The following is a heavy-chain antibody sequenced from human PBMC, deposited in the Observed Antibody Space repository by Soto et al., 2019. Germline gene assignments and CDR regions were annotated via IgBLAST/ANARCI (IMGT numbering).Heavy chain of an antibody. CDR1: GGTFSSYA. Sequence: QVQLVQSGAEVKKPGSSVKVSCKASGGTFSSYAISWVRQAPGQGLEWMGGIIPIFGTANYAQKFQGRVTITAEQSPSTAYMELSSLRSEDTAVYYCARGVPDYYDSSGYYYVGWGQGTLVTVSS. J-gene: IGHJ4*02. D-gene: IGHD3-22*01. V-gene: IGHV1-69*01. CDR2: IIPIFGTA. CDR3: ARGVPDYYDSSGYYYVG.